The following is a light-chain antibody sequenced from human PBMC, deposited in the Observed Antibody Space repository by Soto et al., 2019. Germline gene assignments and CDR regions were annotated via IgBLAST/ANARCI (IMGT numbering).Light chain of an antibody. CDR3: CSYAGGTSVV. V-gene: IGLV2-23*01. Sequence: QSALTQPASVSGSPGQSITISCTGTSSDVGSYNLVSWYQRHPGKAPKLMIYEDIERPSGVSNRFSGSKSGNTASLTISGLQTEDEADYYCCSYAGGTSVVFGGGTKVTVL. CDR1: SSDVGSYNL. J-gene: IGLJ2*01. CDR2: EDI.